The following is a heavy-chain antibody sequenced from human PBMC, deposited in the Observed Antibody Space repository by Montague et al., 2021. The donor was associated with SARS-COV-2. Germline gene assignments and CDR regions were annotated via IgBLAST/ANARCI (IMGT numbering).Heavy chain of an antibody. J-gene: IGHJ6*02. D-gene: IGHD3-10*01. V-gene: IGHV3-30*07. Sequence: SLRLSCAASGFSFNNYAMHWVRQAPGKGLEWVALISYDASNKYYADSLQGRFTISRDNSKNTLYLQLNSLTSEDTAMYYCARDRALTLPAACRSGGMDLWGQGTMVTVSS. CDR2: ISYDASNK. CDR1: GFSFNNYA. CDR3: ARDRALTLPAACRSGGMDL.